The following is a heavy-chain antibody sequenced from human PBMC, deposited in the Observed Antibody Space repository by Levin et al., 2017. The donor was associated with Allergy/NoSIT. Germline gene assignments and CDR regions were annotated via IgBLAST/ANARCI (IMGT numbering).Heavy chain of an antibody. CDR2: ISGSGGST. CDR3: AKGGMPLYSGSYLFDY. D-gene: IGHD1-26*01. V-gene: IGHV3-23*01. CDR1: GFTFSSYA. Sequence: GESLKISCAASGFTFSSYAMSWVRQAPGKGLEWVSAISGSGGSTYYADSVKGRFTISRDNSKNTLYLQMNSLRAEDTAVYYCAKGGMPLYSGSYLFDYWGQGTLVTVSS. J-gene: IGHJ4*02.